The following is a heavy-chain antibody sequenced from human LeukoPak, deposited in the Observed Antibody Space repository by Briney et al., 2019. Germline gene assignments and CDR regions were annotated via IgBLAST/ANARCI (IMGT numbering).Heavy chain of an antibody. CDR3: AKIGAAAATFDY. CDR1: GFTFSSYG. D-gene: IGHD6-13*01. J-gene: IGHJ4*02. V-gene: IGHV3-30*02. Sequence: GGSLRLSCAASGFTFSSYGMHWVRQAPGKGLEWVAFIRYDGSNKYYADSVKGRFTISRDNSKNTLYLQMNSLRAEDTAVYYCAKIGAAAATFDYWGQGTLVTVSS. CDR2: IRYDGSNK.